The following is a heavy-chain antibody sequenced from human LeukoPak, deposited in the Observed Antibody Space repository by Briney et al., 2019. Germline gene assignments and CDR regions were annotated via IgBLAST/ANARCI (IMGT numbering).Heavy chain of an antibody. V-gene: IGHV4-4*07. J-gene: IGHJ4*02. CDR1: GVSMSGYY. Sequence: SETLSFTCSVSGVSMSGYYWSWIRQPAGKGLEWIGRFNTRGITTYNSSLKTRVIISLDNSKNQFYLTLTSVTAADTAVYYCARGNYYGSASRGGFDYWGQGILVAVSP. CDR2: FNTRGIT. CDR3: ARGNYYGSASRGGFDY. D-gene: IGHD3-10*01.